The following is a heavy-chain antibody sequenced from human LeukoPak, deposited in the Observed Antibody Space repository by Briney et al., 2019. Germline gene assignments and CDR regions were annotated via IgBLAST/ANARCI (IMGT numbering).Heavy chain of an antibody. V-gene: IGHV3-23*01. CDR3: AKDIRHCSGGNCYSGLPDAFDI. Sequence: GGSLRLSCAASGFTFSSYAMSWARQAPGKGLEWVSAISGSGTSTYYADSVKGRSTISRDNSKNTLYLQMNSLRAEDTAVYYCAKDIRHCSGGNCYSGLPDAFDIWGQGTMVTVSS. CDR1: GFTFSSYA. D-gene: IGHD2-15*01. CDR2: ISGSGTST. J-gene: IGHJ3*02.